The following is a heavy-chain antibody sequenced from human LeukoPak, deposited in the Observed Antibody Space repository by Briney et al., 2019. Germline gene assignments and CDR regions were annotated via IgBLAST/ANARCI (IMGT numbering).Heavy chain of an antibody. CDR1: GYTFTSYG. J-gene: IGHJ5*02. CDR3: ARDGNRWELRPYNWFDP. Sequence: ASVKVSCKASGYTFTSYGIGWVRQAPGQGLEWMGWISAYNGNTNYAQKLQGRVTMTTDTSTSTAYMELRSLRSDDTAVYYCARDGNRWELRPYNWFDPWGQGTLVTVSS. D-gene: IGHD1-26*01. CDR2: ISAYNGNT. V-gene: IGHV1-18*01.